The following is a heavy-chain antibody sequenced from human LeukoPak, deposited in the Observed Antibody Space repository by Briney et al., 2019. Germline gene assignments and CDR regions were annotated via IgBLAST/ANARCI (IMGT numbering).Heavy chain of an antibody. CDR3: ARDGHAYGRGSPHY. CDR2: ISSSGSTK. Sequence: GGSLRLSXAASGFTFSDYYMSWIRQAPGKGLEWVSYISSSGSTKYYADSVKGRFTISRDNAKNSYLQMNSLRAEDTAVYYCARDGHAYGRGSPHYWGQGTLVTVSS. V-gene: IGHV3-11*01. CDR1: GFTFSDYY. J-gene: IGHJ4*02. D-gene: IGHD3-10*01.